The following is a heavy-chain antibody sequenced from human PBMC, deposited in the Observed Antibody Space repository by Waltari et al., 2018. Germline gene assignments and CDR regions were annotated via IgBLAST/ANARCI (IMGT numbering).Heavy chain of an antibody. CDR3: ARHGDSSSWADY. D-gene: IGHD6-13*01. V-gene: IGHV5-51*01. J-gene: IGHJ4*02. CDR1: GYSFTSYW. CDR2: IYPGDSDT. Sequence: EVQLVQSGAEVKKPGESLKISCKGSGYSFTSYWIGWVRQMPGKGLEWMGSIYPGDSDTRYSPASQGEVTIADDKSIRTGYLQWSSLKASDTAMYYCARHGDSSSWADYWGQGTLVTVSS.